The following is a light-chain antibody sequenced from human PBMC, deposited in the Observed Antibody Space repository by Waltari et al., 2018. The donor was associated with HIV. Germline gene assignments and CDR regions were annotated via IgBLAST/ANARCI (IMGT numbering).Light chain of an antibody. Sequence: QSVLPQPPSVSEAPRQEVPISCSGSIPHIGNTQVNWYQQLPGKAPNPLIYYVDLVPSGVADRISGSKSGTSASLAISGLQSEDEADYYCAAWDDSLNGYVFGTGTKVTVL. CDR1: IPHIGNTQ. CDR3: AAWDDSLNGYV. CDR2: YVD. V-gene: IGLV1-36*01. J-gene: IGLJ1*01.